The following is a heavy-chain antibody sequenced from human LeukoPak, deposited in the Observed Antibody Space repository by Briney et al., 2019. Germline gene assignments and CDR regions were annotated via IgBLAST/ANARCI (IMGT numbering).Heavy chain of an antibody. CDR1: GGSISSYY. J-gene: IGHJ4*02. CDR3: ARDSLPRVAGH. CDR2: IYYSGST. V-gene: IGHV4-4*08. D-gene: IGHD6-19*01. Sequence: PSETLSLTCTVSGGSISSYYWSWIRQPPGKGLEWIGYIYYSGSTYYNPSLKSRVTISVDTSKNQFSLKLGSVTAADTAVYYCARDSLPRVAGHWGQGTLVTVSS.